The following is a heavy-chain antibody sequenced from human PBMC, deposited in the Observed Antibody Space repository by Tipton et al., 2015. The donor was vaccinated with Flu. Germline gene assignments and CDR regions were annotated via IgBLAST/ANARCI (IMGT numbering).Heavy chain of an antibody. CDR1: GFAFRSYW. V-gene: IGHV3-74*01. Sequence: LRLSCSASGFAFRSYWMHWVRQAPGKGLVWISRINTVGSSTDYADSVKGRFTISRDNAENTLYLQMNSLRAEDTAVYYCARDALIVGASPIDYWGQGTLVTVSS. CDR3: ARDALIVGASPIDY. J-gene: IGHJ4*02. CDR2: INTVGSST. D-gene: IGHD1-26*01.